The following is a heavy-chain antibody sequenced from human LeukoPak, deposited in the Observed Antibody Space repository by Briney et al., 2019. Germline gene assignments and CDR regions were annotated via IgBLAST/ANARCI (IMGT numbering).Heavy chain of an antibody. CDR3: ARDLSPPGPFDI. J-gene: IGHJ3*02. Sequence: SSETLSLTCTVSGGSISSSSYYWGWIRQPPGKGLEWIGYIYYSGSTNYNPSLKSRVTISVDTSKNQFSLKLSSVTAADTAVYYCARDLSPPGPFDIWGQGTMVTVSS. CDR2: IYYSGST. V-gene: IGHV4-61*01. CDR1: GGSISSSSYY. D-gene: IGHD7-27*01.